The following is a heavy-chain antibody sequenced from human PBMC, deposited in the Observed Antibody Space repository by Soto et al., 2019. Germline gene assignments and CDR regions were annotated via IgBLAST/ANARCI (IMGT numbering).Heavy chain of an antibody. CDR3: AQGAGSSGPVRLAH. J-gene: IGHJ4*02. V-gene: IGHV3-23*01. D-gene: IGHD3-10*01. Sequence: EVQLLESGGGLVQPGGSLRLSCVASGFTFSRSVMNWVRQAPGRGLEWVSGISGTGSNPDYAHSVRVRFPISRDNSKNTLYLQMSSLGAADTSVYYCAQGAGSSGPVRLAHWGRGTLVSVSS. CDR1: GFTFSRSV. CDR2: ISGTGSNP.